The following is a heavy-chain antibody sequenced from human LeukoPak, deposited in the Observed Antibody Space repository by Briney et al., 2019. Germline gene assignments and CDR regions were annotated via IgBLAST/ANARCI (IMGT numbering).Heavy chain of an antibody. CDR1: GFTVSSNY. V-gene: IGHV3-66*01. CDR2: IYSGGST. Sequence: PGGSLRLSCAASGFTVSSNYMSWVRQAPGKGLEWVSVIYSGGSTYYADSVKGRFTISRENSKNTLYLQMNSLRAEDTAVYYCASFYGSGSTRGGGYFDYWGQGTLVTVSS. CDR3: ASFYGSGSTRGGGYFDY. J-gene: IGHJ4*02. D-gene: IGHD3-10*01.